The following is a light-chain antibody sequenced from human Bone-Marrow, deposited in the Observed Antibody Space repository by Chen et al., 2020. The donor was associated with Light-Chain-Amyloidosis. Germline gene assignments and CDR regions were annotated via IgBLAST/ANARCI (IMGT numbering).Light chain of an antibody. CDR1: DLPTKY. CDR2: RDT. V-gene: IGLV3-25*03. CDR3: QSADSGGSYEGI. Sequence: SYKLTHPPSASVSAGETAMTTSSGDDLPTKYAYWYQQKQGQAPVQVIHRDTERPSWISVRFSGSSTGTTATLTMSVVQAEDEADYHCQSADSGGSYEGIFGGGTKLTVL. J-gene: IGLJ2*01.